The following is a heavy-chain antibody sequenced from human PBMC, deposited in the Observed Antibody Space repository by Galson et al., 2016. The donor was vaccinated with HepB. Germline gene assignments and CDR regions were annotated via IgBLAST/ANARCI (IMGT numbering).Heavy chain of an antibody. CDR3: ATGGRSSVYYGLDV. D-gene: IGHD6-6*01. Sequence: SVKVSCKVFGHTLTEFPMHWVRQAPGKGLEWMGRFDPEDGDTIYAQKFQGRLTMTEDTSTDTAYMGLSSLRSEDTAVYYCATGGRSSVYYGLDVWGQGTTVTGSP. CDR2: FDPEDGDT. CDR1: GHTLTEFP. V-gene: IGHV1-24*01. J-gene: IGHJ6*01.